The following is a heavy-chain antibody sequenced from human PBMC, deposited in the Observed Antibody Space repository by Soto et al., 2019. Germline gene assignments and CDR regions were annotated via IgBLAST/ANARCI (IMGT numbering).Heavy chain of an antibody. CDR1: GYTFTGYY. J-gene: IGHJ5*02. CDR3: ARSSKTYYDFWSGYWFDP. CDR2: INPNSGGT. V-gene: IGHV1-2*04. D-gene: IGHD3-3*01. Sequence: ASVKVSCKASGYTFTGYYMHWVRQAPGQGLEWMGWINPNSGGTNYAQKFQGWVTMTRDTSISTAYMELSRLRSDDTAVYYCARSSKTYYDFWSGYWFDPWGQGTLVTVSS.